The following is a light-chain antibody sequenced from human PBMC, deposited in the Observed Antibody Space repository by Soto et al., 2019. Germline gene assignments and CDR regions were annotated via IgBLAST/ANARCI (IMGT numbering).Light chain of an antibody. CDR3: HQFGSSPYT. J-gene: IGKJ2*01. CDR2: EAS. V-gene: IGKV3-20*01. CDR1: QSLSSTY. Sequence: ENVLTQSPGTLSLSPGERATLSCRASQSLSSTYLAWYQQKPGQPPRLLMYEASIRATGVPDRFSGSGSGTAFTLTISRLEPEDFAVYSCHQFGSSPYTFGQGTKLEIK.